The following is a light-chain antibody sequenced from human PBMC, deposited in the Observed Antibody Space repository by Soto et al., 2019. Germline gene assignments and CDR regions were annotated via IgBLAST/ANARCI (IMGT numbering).Light chain of an antibody. CDR2: EVN. V-gene: IGLV2-23*02. Sequence: QSVLTQPASVSGSPGQSITISCTGTSSDVGSDNLVSWYQQHPGKAPKFIIYEVNQRPAGVSYRFSGSKSGNTAYLTFFGLQAEDEADYYCCSYAGSITYVFGTGPRSPS. CDR1: SSDVGSDNL. J-gene: IGLJ1*01. CDR3: CSYAGSITYV.